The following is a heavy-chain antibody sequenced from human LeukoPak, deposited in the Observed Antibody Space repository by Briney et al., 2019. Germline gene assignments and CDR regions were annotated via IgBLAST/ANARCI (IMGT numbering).Heavy chain of an antibody. CDR3: ARGDTAITDY. J-gene: IGHJ4*02. CDR2: INPNSGGT. Sequence: ASVKVSCKASGDTFTGYYMHWVRQAPGQGLEWMGWINPNSGGTNYAQKCQGRVTMTRDTSISTAYMELRRLRSDDTAVYYCARGDTAITDYWGQGTLVTVSS. D-gene: IGHD5-18*01. V-gene: IGHV1-2*02. CDR1: GDTFTGYY.